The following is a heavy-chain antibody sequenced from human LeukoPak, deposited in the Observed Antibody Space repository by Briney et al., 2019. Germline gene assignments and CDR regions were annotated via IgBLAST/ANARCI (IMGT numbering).Heavy chain of an antibody. J-gene: IGHJ4*02. CDR3: ARDLTGPYDH. V-gene: IGHV3-74*01. CDR1: GFIVSRFW. D-gene: IGHD3-22*01. Sequence: PGGSLRLSCAASGFIVSRFWMHWVRQAPGKGLEWVARINVEGNYIDYAESVKGRFTISRDSGKSTLYLQMNSLRAEDTAVYSCARDLTGPYDHWGQGTLVTVSS. CDR2: INVEGNYI.